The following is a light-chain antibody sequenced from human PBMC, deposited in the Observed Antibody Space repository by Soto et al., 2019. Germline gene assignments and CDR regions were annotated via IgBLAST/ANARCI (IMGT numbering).Light chain of an antibody. CDR2: AAS. V-gene: IGKV1-16*02. J-gene: IGKJ4*01. CDR1: QGINDF. CDR3: QQYHSYPVS. Sequence: DIQMTQSPSSLSASVGDTVTITCRASQGINDFLAWFQQKPGKAPKSLISAASSLQSGVPSKFNGSGSVRDFTPTISSQQPEDCATYYCQQYHSYPVSFGGGTKAEIK.